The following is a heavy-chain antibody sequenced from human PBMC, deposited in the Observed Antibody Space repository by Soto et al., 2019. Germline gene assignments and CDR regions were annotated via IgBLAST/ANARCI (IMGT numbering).Heavy chain of an antibody. J-gene: IGHJ5*01. CDR3: AGSPGLSSISGTTLGA. CDR1: GFTFSSHW. D-gene: IGHD1-20*01. Sequence: EVQLVESGGGLVQPGGSLRLSCAASGFTFSSHWMHWVRQAPGKGLVWVSRINGDGSSTSYADSVKGSFTISRDNAKNMLYLQVSSMRADETAVYYCAGSPGLSSISGTTLGAWGQGNLVTASS. V-gene: IGHV3-74*01. CDR2: INGDGSST.